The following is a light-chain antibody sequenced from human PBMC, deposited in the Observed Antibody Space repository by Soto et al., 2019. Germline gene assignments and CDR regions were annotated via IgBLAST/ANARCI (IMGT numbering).Light chain of an antibody. CDR1: SDDIGTYNY. Sequence: QSALTQPPSASGSPGQSVTISCTGTSDDIGTYNYVSWFQQHSGNAPKLIIYEDDKRPSGVPNRFSGSKSGNTASLTISGLQAEDEADYYCSSFVHKNNLLFGGGTKVTVL. CDR2: EDD. V-gene: IGLV2-8*01. J-gene: IGLJ2*01. CDR3: SSFVHKNNLL.